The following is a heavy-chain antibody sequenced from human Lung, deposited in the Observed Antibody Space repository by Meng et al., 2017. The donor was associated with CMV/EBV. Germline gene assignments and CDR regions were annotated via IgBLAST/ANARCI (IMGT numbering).Heavy chain of an antibody. J-gene: IGHJ4*02. D-gene: IGHD2-15*01. CDR2: IYYTGST. Sequence: QLHLQGSGPGLVKPSQTLSLTCTVSGGSISSGDYYWSWIRQPPGKGLEWIGYIYYTGSTYYNPSLKSRVIISVDTSKNQFSLKLNSVTAADTAVYYCARVGGCSGGGCYHRLFDYWGQGTLVTVSS. CDR3: ARVGGCSGGGCYHRLFDY. V-gene: IGHV4-30-4*01. CDR1: GGSISSGDYY.